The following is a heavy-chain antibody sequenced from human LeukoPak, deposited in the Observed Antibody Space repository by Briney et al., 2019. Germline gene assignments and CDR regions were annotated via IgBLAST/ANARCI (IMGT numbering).Heavy chain of an antibody. Sequence: PGGSLRLSCAASGFALSSYAMSWVRQAPGKGLEWVSATSSSDAGTYHAESVRGRFTISRDNSKSTLYLQMNSLRAEDTAVYYCASDYYGDYWGQGTLVTVSS. J-gene: IGHJ4*02. CDR2: TSSSDAGT. V-gene: IGHV3-23*01. CDR1: GFALSSYA. CDR3: ASDYYGDY. D-gene: IGHD3-10*01.